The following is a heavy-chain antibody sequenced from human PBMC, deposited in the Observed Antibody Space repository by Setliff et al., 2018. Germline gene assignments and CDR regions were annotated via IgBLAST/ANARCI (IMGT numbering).Heavy chain of an antibody. CDR1: GYTFTDYI. D-gene: IGHD5-12*01. J-gene: IGHJ3*01. V-gene: IGHV1-18*01. Sequence: ASVKVSCKASGYTFTDYIINWVRQAPGQGLEWVGWISPHTGKTYFAQELQGRVTMTTDTSAETAYMELRSLRSDDTAIYFCARWLSSDPFDLWGQGTVVTVSS. CDR3: ARWLSSDPFDL. CDR2: ISPHTGKT.